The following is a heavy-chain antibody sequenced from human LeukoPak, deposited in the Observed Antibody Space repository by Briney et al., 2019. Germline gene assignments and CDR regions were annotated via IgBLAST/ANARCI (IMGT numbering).Heavy chain of an antibody. Sequence: PGGSLRLSCAASGFTFDDYTMHWVRQAPGKGLEWVSLISWGGGSTYYADSVKGRFTISRDNSKNSLYLQMNSLRTEDTALYYCAKDLGATVTTNYFDYWGQGTLVTVSS. V-gene: IGHV3-43*01. CDR2: ISWGGGST. D-gene: IGHD4-17*01. J-gene: IGHJ4*02. CDR3: AKDLGATVTTNYFDY. CDR1: GFTFDDYT.